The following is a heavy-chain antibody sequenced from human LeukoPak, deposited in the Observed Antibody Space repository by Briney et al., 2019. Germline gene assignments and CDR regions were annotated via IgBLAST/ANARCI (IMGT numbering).Heavy chain of an antibody. CDR1: PGSISGYY. CDR3: ARENYFDY. Sequence: PSETLSLTCTVSPGSISGYYWSWIRQPPGKGLEWIGYINYSGSTNYNPSLKSRVTISVDTSKNQFSLKLRSVTAADTAVYYCARENYFDYWGQGTLVTVSS. V-gene: IGHV4-59*01. CDR2: INYSGST. J-gene: IGHJ4*02.